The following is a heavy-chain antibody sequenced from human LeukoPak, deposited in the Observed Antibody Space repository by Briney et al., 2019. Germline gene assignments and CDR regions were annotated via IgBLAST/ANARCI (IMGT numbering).Heavy chain of an antibody. Sequence: GGSLRLSCAASGFTFSSNYMSWVRQAPGKGLEWVSVIYSGGSTYYSDPVKGRFTISRDNSKNTLYLQMNSLRAEDTAVYYCARSGEYCSGGSCYSLDDYYGMDVWGQGTTVTVSS. D-gene: IGHD2-15*01. CDR2: IYSGGST. V-gene: IGHV3-66*01. CDR1: GFTFSSNY. CDR3: ARSGEYCSGGSCYSLDDYYGMDV. J-gene: IGHJ6*02.